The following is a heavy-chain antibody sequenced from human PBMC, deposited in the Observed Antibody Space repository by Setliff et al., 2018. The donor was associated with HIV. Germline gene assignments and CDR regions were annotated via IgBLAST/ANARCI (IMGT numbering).Heavy chain of an antibody. D-gene: IGHD5-18*01. CDR2: INPNMGDT. V-gene: IGHV1-2*06. Sequence: ASVKVSCKASGYSFTGHHIQWMRQAPGQGLEWMGRINPNMGDTQYAQKFQGRIIMTRDTSISTAYMELSRLRSDDTAVYYCARTLPQYTNLFDYWGQGTLVTVSS. J-gene: IGHJ4*02. CDR1: GYSFTGHH. CDR3: ARTLPQYTNLFDY.